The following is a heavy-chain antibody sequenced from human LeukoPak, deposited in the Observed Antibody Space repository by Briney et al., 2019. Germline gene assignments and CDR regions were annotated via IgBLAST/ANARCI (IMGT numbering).Heavy chain of an antibody. J-gene: IGHJ5*02. Sequence: SSETLSLTCTVSGGSISSSGYYWGWIRQPPGRGLEWIGSIYYSGNTYYNPSLKSRVTVSVDTSKNQFSLRLSSVTAADTAVYHCAREWNRFFGFDPWGQGTLVTVSS. V-gene: IGHV4-39*02. CDR1: GGSISSSGYY. D-gene: IGHD1-1*01. CDR3: AREWNRFFGFDP. CDR2: IYYSGNT.